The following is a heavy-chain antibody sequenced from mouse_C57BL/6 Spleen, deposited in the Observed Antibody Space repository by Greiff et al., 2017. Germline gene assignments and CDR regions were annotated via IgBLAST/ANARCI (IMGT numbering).Heavy chain of an antibody. J-gene: IGHJ3*01. CDR2: IRSGSSTI. V-gene: IGHV5-17*01. D-gene: IGHD1-1*01. CDR1: GFTFSDYG. Sequence: EVQVVESGGGLVKPGGSLKLSCAASGFTFSDYGMHWVRQAPEKGLEWVAYIRSGSSTIYYADTVKGRFTISRDNAKHTLFLQMTSLRAEDTAMYYCSRGVLRGLAYWGQGTRGTVSA. CDR3: SRGVLRGLAY.